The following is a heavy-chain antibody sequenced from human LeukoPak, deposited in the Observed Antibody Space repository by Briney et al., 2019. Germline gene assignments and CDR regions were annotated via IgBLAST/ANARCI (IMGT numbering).Heavy chain of an antibody. CDR1: GFTFSNYP. J-gene: IGHJ4*02. Sequence: GGSLRLSCAASGFTFSNYPMSWVRQAPGKGLEWVAVIQNDASTRNYVDSVKGRFTISRDNSENTVFLQMDSLRVEDTAVYYCARELSQIVWGGLDYGGQGTLVSVSS. V-gene: IGHV3-30*03. D-gene: IGHD2-21*01. CDR3: ARELSQIVWGGLDY. CDR2: IQNDASTR.